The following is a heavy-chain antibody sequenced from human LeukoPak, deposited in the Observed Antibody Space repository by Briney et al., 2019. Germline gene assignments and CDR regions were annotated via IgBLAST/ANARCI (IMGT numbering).Heavy chain of an antibody. CDR3: ARAILGGPVIDYFDY. D-gene: IGHD2-21*01. V-gene: IGHV3-53*01. Sequence: GGSLRLSCAASGFTVSSNYMSWVRQAPGKGLEWVSVIYSGGSTYYADSVKGRFTISRDNSKNTLYLQMNSLRAEDTAVYYCARAILGGPVIDYFDYWGQGTLVTVSS. CDR2: IYSGGST. CDR1: GFTVSSNY. J-gene: IGHJ4*02.